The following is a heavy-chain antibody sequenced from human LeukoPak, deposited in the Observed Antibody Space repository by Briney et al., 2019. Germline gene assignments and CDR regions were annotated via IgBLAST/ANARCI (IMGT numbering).Heavy chain of an antibody. CDR2: VYNSGTT. Sequence: SETLSLTCTVSGVSIGSHYWSWIRQSPGKGLEWIGCVYNSGTTVYNPSLTGRVTVSVDTSRNQYSLNLRSVTAADAAVYYCARDAYWGQGILVTVSS. J-gene: IGHJ4*02. CDR3: ARDAY. V-gene: IGHV4-59*11. CDR1: GVSIGSHY.